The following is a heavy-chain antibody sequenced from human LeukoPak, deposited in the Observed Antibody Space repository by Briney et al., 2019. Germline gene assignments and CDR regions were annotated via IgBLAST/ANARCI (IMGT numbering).Heavy chain of an antibody. D-gene: IGHD7-27*01. CDR2: IKQDGSEK. J-gene: IGHJ4*02. CDR1: GFTFSSYW. CDR3: ARDPTPNWGFFYPFDY. Sequence: GGSLRLSCAASGFTFSSYWMSWVRQAPGKGLEWVANIKQDGSEKYYVDSVKGRFTIFRDNAKNSLYLQMNSLRAEDTAVYYCARDPTPNWGFFYPFDYWGQGTLVTVSS. V-gene: IGHV3-7*01.